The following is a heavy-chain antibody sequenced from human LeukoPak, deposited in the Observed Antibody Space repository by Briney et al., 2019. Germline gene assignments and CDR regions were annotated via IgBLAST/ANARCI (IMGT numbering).Heavy chain of an antibody. D-gene: IGHD3-3*01. Sequence: GGSLRLSCTVSGFTVSINSMSWVRQAPGKGLEWVSFIYSGGNTHYSDSVKGRFTISRDNSKNMLYLQMNSLRAEDTAVYYCAKGGGYYDSPGFQYWGQGILVTVSS. V-gene: IGHV3-66*02. CDR1: GFTVSINS. CDR3: AKGGGYYDSPGFQY. J-gene: IGHJ4*02. CDR2: IYSGGNT.